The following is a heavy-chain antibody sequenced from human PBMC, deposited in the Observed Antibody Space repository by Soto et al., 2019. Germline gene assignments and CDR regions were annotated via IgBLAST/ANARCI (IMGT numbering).Heavy chain of an antibody. CDR1: GYTFTSYG. D-gene: IGHD6-13*01. J-gene: IGHJ6*02. V-gene: IGHV1-18*04. Sequence: ASVKVSCKASGYTFTSYGISWVRQAPGQGLEWMGWISAYNGNTNYAQKLQGRVTMTTDTSTSTAYMELRSLRSDDTAVYYCARDRMAAAVLQKSYYYYYGMDVWGQGTTVTVS. CDR2: ISAYNGNT. CDR3: ARDRMAAAVLQKSYYYYYGMDV.